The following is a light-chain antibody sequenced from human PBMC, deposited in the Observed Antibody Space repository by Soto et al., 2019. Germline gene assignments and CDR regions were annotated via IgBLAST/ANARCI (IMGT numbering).Light chain of an antibody. J-gene: IGKJ1*01. Sequence: DIQMTQPPSAMSASVGDRVTITCRASQGINDNLAWFQQKPGQVPKRLIYGAFSLQRGVPSRFSGSGSGTEFTLTISSLQPEDFATYYCLQHNPFPWTFGQGTKVEIQ. CDR2: GAF. CDR3: LQHNPFPWT. V-gene: IGKV1-17*03. CDR1: QGINDN.